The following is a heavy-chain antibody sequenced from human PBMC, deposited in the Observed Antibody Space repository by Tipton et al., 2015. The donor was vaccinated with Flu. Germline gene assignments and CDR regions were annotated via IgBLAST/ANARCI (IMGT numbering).Heavy chain of an antibody. CDR1: GFTVTSSY. CDR3: ARFAPWGSLAVMFTTPDAYDL. Sequence: VQLVQSGGGLIQPGGSLRLSCAASGFTVTSSYMSWVRQAPGKGLEWVSVIYGGGTTDYADSVKGRFTISRDNAKNSLYLQMNSLRVEDTALYYCARFAPWGSLAVMFTTPDAYDLWGQGTMVTVSS. D-gene: IGHD3-16*01. J-gene: IGHJ3*01. V-gene: IGHV3-53*01. CDR2: IYGGGTT.